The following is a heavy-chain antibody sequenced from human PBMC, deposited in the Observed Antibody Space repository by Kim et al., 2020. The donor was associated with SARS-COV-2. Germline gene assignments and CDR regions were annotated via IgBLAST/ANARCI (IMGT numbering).Heavy chain of an antibody. D-gene: IGHD3-10*01. CDR1: GFTFRSYG. CDR2: ISYDGSNK. J-gene: IGHJ4*02. V-gene: IGHV3-33*05. Sequence: GGSLRLSCAASGFTFRSYGMHWVRQAPGKGLEWVAVISYDGSNKYYVDSVKGRFTISRDNSKNTLYLQMNNLRAEDTAVYYCARMTINYYGSGSYDGYFDYWGPGTPVTVSS. CDR3: ARMTINYYGSGSYDGYFDY.